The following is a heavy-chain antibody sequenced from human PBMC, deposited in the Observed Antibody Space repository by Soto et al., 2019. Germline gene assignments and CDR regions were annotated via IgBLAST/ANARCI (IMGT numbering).Heavy chain of an antibody. D-gene: IGHD3-16*01. CDR2: IIPMFGTP. J-gene: IGHJ5*02. V-gene: IGHV1-69*12. CDR3: ASQIGITSP. CDR1: GGSFSSYA. Sequence: QVQLVQSGAEVKKPGSSVKVSCKVSGGSFSSYAISWVRQAPGQGLECMGGIIPMFGTPNYAQKFQVRVTITADESTSTAYMELSSLRSEDTAVYYCASQIGITSPWGQGTLVTVSS.